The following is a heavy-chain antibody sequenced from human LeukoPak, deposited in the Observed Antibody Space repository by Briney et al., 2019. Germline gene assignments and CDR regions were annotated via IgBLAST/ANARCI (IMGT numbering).Heavy chain of an antibody. Sequence: SETLSLTCTVSGGSISGYYWSWIRQPAGKGLEWIGRIDNSGSSNYDPSLRSRVTMSVDTSKNQFSLNLSAVTAADTAVYYCAREGGGPRWLDPWGQGTLVTVSS. V-gene: IGHV4-4*07. CDR1: GGSISGYY. CDR3: AREGGGPRWLDP. D-gene: IGHD6-25*01. CDR2: IDNSGSS. J-gene: IGHJ5*02.